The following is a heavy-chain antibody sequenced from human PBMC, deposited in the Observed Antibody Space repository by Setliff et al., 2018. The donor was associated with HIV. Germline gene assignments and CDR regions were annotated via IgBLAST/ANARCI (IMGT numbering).Heavy chain of an antibody. V-gene: IGHV1-69*13. CDR2: LISMFKIP. CDR1: GGTFRSQA. CDR3: ARATEDFASGSYNNPYFDF. D-gene: IGHD3-10*01. J-gene: IGHJ4*02. Sequence: GASVKVSCKISGGTFRSQAISWVRQAPGQGLEWMGGLISMFKIPQIAQKFQGRVTITADESTSTAYMGLSSLTSEDTAVYYCARATEDFASGSYNNPYFDFWGQGTLVTVSS.